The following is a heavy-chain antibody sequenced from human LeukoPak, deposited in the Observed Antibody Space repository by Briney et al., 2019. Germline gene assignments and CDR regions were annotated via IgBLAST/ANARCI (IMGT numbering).Heavy chain of an antibody. D-gene: IGHD3-22*01. CDR3: ATDFYDST. CDR1: GFTFSNAW. V-gene: IGHV3-15*07. J-gene: IGHJ5*02. Sequence: GGSLRLSCDTSGFTFSNAWMNWVRQAPGKGLEWVGRIRSNSDGGTIDYAAPVKGRFTLSRDDSKTTLYLQMNSLQTEDTAVYYCATDFYDSTWGQGTLVTVSS. CDR2: IRSNSDGGTI.